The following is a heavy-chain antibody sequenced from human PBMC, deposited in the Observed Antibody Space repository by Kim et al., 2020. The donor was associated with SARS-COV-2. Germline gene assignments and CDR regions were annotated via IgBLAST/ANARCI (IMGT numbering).Heavy chain of an antibody. CDR1: GFTFSDFY. CDR2: ISDGGGRT. Sequence: GGSLRLSCAASGFTFSDFYMNWVRQAPGKGLMWVSRISDGGGRTNYADSVKGRFTVSRDNSKNTLYLEMTSLRAEDTALYYCVKRGYTSTASFVYWGQGTLVTVSS. V-gene: IGHV3-74*01. J-gene: IGHJ4*02. D-gene: IGHD5-12*01. CDR3: VKRGYTSTASFVY.